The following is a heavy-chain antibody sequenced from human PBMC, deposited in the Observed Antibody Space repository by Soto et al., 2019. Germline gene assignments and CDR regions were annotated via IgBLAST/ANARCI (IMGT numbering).Heavy chain of an antibody. V-gene: IGHV3-21*01. Sequence: PGGSLRLSCAASGFTFSSYSMNWVRQAPGKGLEWVSSISSSSSYIYYADSVKGRFTISRDNAKNSLYLQMNSLRAEDTAVYYCARDGKYYILTGGSTYDLDVWGKGTTVTVSS. CDR3: ARDGKYYILTGGSTYDLDV. CDR2: ISSSSSYI. CDR1: GFTFSSYS. J-gene: IGHJ6*04. D-gene: IGHD3-9*01.